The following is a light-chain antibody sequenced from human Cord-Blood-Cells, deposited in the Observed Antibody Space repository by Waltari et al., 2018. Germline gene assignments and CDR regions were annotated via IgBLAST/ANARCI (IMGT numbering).Light chain of an antibody. V-gene: IGKV2-28*01. CDR1: HSLLHSNGYNY. J-gene: IGKJ5*01. Sequence: DIVMTQSPLFLPVTAGEPASISCRSSHSLLHSNGYNYLDWYLQKPGQSPQLLIYLGSNRASGVPDRFSGSGSGTDFTLKISRVEAEDVGVYYCMQALQTPITFGQGTRLEIK. CDR2: LGS. CDR3: MQALQTPIT.